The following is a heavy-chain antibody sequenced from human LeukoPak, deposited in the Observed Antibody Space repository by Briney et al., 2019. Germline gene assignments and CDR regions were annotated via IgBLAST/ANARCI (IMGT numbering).Heavy chain of an antibody. CDR2: INPSGGST. J-gene: IGHJ3*02. Sequence: ASVKVSCKASGCTFTGYYMHWVRQAPGQGLEWMGIINPSGGSTSYAQKFRGRVTMTRDMSTSTVYMELSSLRSEDTAVYYCARDRHGSASGDAFDIWGQGTMVTVSS. V-gene: IGHV1-46*01. D-gene: IGHD3-10*01. CDR3: ARDRHGSASGDAFDI. CDR1: GCTFTGYY.